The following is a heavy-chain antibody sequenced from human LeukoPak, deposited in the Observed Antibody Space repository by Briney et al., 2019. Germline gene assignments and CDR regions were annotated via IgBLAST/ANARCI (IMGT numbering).Heavy chain of an antibody. J-gene: IGHJ4*02. D-gene: IGHD1-14*01. CDR3: AKGTGGPAYFDY. Sequence: GGPLRLSCQASGFTFNNYGMNWVRQAPGKGLEWVSSISSSSIYIYYAGSVKGRFTISRDNAKNSLYLQMNSLRAEDTAVYYCAKGTGGPAYFDYWGQGTLVTVSS. V-gene: IGHV3-21*01. CDR1: GFTFNNYG. CDR2: ISSSSIYI.